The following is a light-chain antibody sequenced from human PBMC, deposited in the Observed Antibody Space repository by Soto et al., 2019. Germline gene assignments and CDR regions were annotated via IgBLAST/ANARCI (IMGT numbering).Light chain of an antibody. CDR2: AAS. J-gene: IGKJ2*01. Sequence: LVLTQSPGTLSLSPGERATLSCRASQSVNSGHFAWYHQKPGQAPRLLIYAASTRATAVPDRFSGSGSGTDFTLTISRLEPEDLAVYYCQDFGSLPYTFGQGTKLEIK. CDR1: QSVNSGH. CDR3: QDFGSLPYT. V-gene: IGKV3-20*01.